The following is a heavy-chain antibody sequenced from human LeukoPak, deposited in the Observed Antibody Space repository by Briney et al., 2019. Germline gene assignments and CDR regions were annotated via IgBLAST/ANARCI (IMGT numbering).Heavy chain of an antibody. V-gene: IGHV1-3*01. CDR3: ARKDYYASGSYFFDY. CDR2: INAGNGDA. J-gene: IGHJ4*02. Sequence: ASVKVSCKASGYTFTNYPMHWVRQAPGQRPEWMGWINAGNGDAGYSQMFQGRVTFTRDTSASTAYMELSSLRSEDTAVYYCARKDYYASGSYFFDYWGQGTLVTVSS. CDR1: GYTFTNYP. D-gene: IGHD3-10*01.